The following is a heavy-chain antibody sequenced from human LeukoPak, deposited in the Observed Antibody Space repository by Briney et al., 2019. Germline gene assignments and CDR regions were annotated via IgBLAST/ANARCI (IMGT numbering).Heavy chain of an antibody. CDR1: GFTVSSNY. D-gene: IGHD3-22*01. CDR2: IYSGGST. J-gene: IGHJ4*02. V-gene: IGHV3-66*01. Sequence: GGSLRLSCAASGFTVSSNYMSRVRQSPGKGLEWVSVIYSGGSTYYADSVKGRFTISRDNSKNTLYLQMNSLRAEDTAVYYCARDLNYYDSSGYPRWGQGTLVTVSS. CDR3: ARDLNYYDSSGYPR.